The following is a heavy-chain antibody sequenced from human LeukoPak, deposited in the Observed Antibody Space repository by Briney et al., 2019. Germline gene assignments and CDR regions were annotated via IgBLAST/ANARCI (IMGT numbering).Heavy chain of an antibody. Sequence: ASETLSLTCTVSGGSISSSSYYWGWIRQPPGKGLEWIGSIYYSGSTYYNPSLKSRVTISVDTSKNQFSLKLSSVTAADTAVYYCARRHSDYYVWGSYRSRAFDIWGQGTMVTVSS. CDR1: GGSISSSSYY. V-gene: IGHV4-39*01. CDR3: ARRHSDYYVWGSYRSRAFDI. D-gene: IGHD3-16*02. J-gene: IGHJ3*02. CDR2: IYYSGST.